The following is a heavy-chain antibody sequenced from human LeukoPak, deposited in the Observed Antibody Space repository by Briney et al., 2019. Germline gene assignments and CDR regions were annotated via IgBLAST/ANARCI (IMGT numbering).Heavy chain of an antibody. CDR1: GFTFSNYG. V-gene: IGHV3-30*02. J-gene: IGHJ4*02. CDR2: IQYDGSDK. D-gene: IGHD3-10*01. CDR3: ATGRMVRGVSLAYFDY. Sequence: GGSLRLSCAASGFTFSNYGMHWVRQSPGKGLEWLAFIQYDGSDKYYADSVKGRFTISRDNSKNTLYLQMNSLRAEDTAVYYCATGRMVRGVSLAYFDYWGQGTLVTVSS.